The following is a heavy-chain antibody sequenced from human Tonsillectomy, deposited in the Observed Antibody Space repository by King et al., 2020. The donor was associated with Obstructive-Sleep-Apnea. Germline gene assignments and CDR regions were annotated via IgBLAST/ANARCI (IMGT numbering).Heavy chain of an antibody. D-gene: IGHD5-18*01. V-gene: IGHV3-43*01. CDR3: AKDPSGYSYSYFFDY. Sequence: VQLVESGGVVGQPGGSLRLSCVVSGFTFDDYTMHWVRQAPGKGLEWVSLISWDGGNTYYADSVKGRFTIPRDNSKNSLYLQMNSLRSEDTALYFCAKDPSGYSYSYFFDYWGQGTLVTVSS. CDR1: GFTFDDYT. CDR2: ISWDGGNT. J-gene: IGHJ4*02.